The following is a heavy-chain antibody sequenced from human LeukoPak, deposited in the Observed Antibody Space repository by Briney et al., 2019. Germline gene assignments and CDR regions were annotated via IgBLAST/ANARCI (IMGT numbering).Heavy chain of an antibody. CDR2: INPNSGGT. V-gene: IGHV1-2*02. D-gene: IGHD1-26*01. CDR3: ARGFLLQTADY. CDR1: RYTFTGYY. Sequence: ASVKVSCKASRYTFTGYYTHWVRQAPGQGLEWMGWINPNSGGTNYAQKFQGRVTMTSNTSISTAYMELSRLRSDDTAVYYCARGFLLQTADYWGQGTLVTVSS. J-gene: IGHJ4*02.